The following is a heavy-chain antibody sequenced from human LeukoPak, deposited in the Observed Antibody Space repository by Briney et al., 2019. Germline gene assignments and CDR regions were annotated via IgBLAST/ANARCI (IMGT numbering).Heavy chain of an antibody. V-gene: IGHV4-59*01. Sequence: SETLSLTCTVSGGSTDSYYYWSWIRQPPGKGLEWIGYIDYSGRTKYNPSLQSRVTISVDTSKNQFSLKLSSVTAADTAVYYCARFRGVISAFDIWGQGTMVTVSS. CDR2: IDYSGRT. CDR1: GGSTDSYYY. CDR3: ARFRGVISAFDI. J-gene: IGHJ3*02. D-gene: IGHD3-10*01.